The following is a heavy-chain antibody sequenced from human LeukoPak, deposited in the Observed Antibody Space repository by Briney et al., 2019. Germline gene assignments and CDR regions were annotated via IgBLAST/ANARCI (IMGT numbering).Heavy chain of an antibody. CDR3: ARDPGVAFDI. CDR1: GFTFSSYS. V-gene: IGHV3-21*01. D-gene: IGHD3-3*01. Sequence: GGSLRLSCAASGFTFSSYSMNWVRQAPGKGLEWVSSISSSSSYIYYADSVKGQFTISRDNAKNSLYLQMNSLRVEDTAVYYCARDPGVAFDIWGQGTMVTVSS. J-gene: IGHJ3*02. CDR2: ISSSSSYI.